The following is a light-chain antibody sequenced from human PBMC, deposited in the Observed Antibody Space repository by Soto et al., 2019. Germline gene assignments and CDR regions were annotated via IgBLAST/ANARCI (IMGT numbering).Light chain of an antibody. Sequence: EIVLTQSPGTLSLSPGERATLSCRASQSVTSNFLAWYRQKPGQAPTLLIYGASIRAAGIPDRFSGSGSGTDFTLTIRRLEPEDFAVYYCQQYGSSPRPFGQGTKVDNK. J-gene: IGKJ1*01. CDR3: QQYGSSPRP. CDR2: GAS. CDR1: QSVTSNF. V-gene: IGKV3-20*01.